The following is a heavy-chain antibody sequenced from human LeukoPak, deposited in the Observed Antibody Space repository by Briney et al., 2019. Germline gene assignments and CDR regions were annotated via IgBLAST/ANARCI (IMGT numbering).Heavy chain of an antibody. J-gene: IGHJ4*02. CDR2: AYHDGWRGVSDK. CDR1: GFTFSYYG. V-gene: IGHV3-33*01. Sequence: GRSLRLSCAASGFTFSYYGMHWVRQAPGKGLEWVAVAYHDGWRGVSDKYYVASVKGRFTVSRDNSKNTLYLQMSSLSTEDTAVYYCATGSGYYYDHWGQGTLVTVS. CDR3: ATGSGYYYDH. D-gene: IGHD3-22*01.